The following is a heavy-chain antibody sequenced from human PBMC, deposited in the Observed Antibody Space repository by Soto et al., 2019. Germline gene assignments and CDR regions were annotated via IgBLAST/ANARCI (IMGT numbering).Heavy chain of an antibody. V-gene: IGHV6-1*01. CDR1: GDSVSNDGAT. J-gene: IGHJ4*02. CDR3: ARDPPDFNSGFDY. D-gene: IGHD2-15*01. Sequence: SLTCAICGDSVSNDGATWNWIRQSPSRGLEWLGRAYYRSRWRYDYATSVRGRITINPDTSKNQFSLQINSVTPEDTAVYYCARDPPDFNSGFDYWGQGTPVTVSS. CDR2: AYYRSRWRY.